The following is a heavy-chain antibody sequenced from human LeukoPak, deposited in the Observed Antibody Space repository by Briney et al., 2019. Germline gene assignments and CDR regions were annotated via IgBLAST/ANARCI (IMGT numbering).Heavy chain of an antibody. CDR3: ARGVVVISSGDY. CDR2: IYHSGST. J-gene: IGHJ4*02. D-gene: IGHD3-22*01. V-gene: IGHV4-38-2*01. CDR1: GYSISSGYY. Sequence: SETLSLTCAVSGYSISSGYYWGWIRQPPGKGLEWIGSIYHSGSTYYNTSLKSGVTISVDTSKNQFSLKLSSVTAADTAVYYCARGVVVISSGDYWGQGTLVTVSS.